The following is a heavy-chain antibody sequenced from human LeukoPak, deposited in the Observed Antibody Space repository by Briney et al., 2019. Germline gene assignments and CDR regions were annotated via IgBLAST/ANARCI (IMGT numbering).Heavy chain of an antibody. D-gene: IGHD2-2*01. Sequence: SETLSLTCTVSGGSISSGSYYWSWIRQPAGKGLEWIGRIYTSGSTNYNPSLKSRVTMSVDTSKNQFSLKLSSVTAADTAVYYCARDSGLSPLGYCSSTSCYQGGDYYYMDVWGKGTTVTVSS. CDR1: GGSISSGSYY. CDR2: IYTSGST. V-gene: IGHV4-61*02. CDR3: ARDSGLSPLGYCSSTSCYQGGDYYYMDV. J-gene: IGHJ6*03.